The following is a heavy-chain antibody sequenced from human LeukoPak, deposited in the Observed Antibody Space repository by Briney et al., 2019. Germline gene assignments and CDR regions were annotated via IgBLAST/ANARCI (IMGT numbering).Heavy chain of an antibody. CDR1: GYTFTDFY. J-gene: IGHJ4*02. Sequence: VASVKVSCKASGYTFTDFYMHWVRQAPGQGLEWMGRINPNSGGTIYAQKFQGRVTMTRDTSISTAYMELSRLRSDDTAVYYCARGRVVRFLEWSDTPHWGQGTLVTVSS. CDR3: ARGRVVRFLEWSDTPH. CDR2: INPNSGGT. V-gene: IGHV1-2*06. D-gene: IGHD3-3*01.